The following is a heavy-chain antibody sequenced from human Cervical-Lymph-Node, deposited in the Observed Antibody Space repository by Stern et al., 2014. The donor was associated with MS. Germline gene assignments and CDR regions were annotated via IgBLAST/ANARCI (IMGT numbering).Heavy chain of an antibody. V-gene: IGHV1-46*01. CDR3: AREASRSLKNFDY. D-gene: IGHD6-6*01. J-gene: IGHJ4*02. CDR2: INPGGGST. Sequence: QVQLMQSGAEVKKPGASVKVSCKASGYTFISYYIHWVRQAPGQGLEWMGIINPGGGSTSYAQKFQGRVTMTSDTSTRTVYMELSSLKSEDTAVFYCAREASRSLKNFDYWGQGTLVTVSS. CDR1: GYTFISYY.